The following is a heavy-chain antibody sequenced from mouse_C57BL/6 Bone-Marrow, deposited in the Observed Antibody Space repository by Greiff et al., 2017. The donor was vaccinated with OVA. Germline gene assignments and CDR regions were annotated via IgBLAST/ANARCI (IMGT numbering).Heavy chain of an antibody. J-gene: IGHJ2*01. V-gene: IGHV5-17*01. Sequence: EVKVVESGGGLVKPGGSLKLSCAASGFTFSDYGMHWVRQAPEKGLEWVAYISSGSSTIYYADTVKGRFTISRDNAKNTLFLQMTSLRSEDTAMYYCARQTTVVEDYFDYWGQGTTLTVSS. CDR1: GFTFSDYG. CDR3: ARQTTVVEDYFDY. D-gene: IGHD1-1*01. CDR2: ISSGSSTI.